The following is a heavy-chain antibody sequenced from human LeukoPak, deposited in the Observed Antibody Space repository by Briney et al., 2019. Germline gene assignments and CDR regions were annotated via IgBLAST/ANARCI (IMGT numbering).Heavy chain of an antibody. D-gene: IGHD6-19*01. J-gene: IGHJ6*03. Sequence: ASVKVSCKASGYTFTSFAMNWVRQAPGQGLEWMGWINTNTGNPTYAQGFTGRFVFSLDTSVSTAYLQISSLKAEDTAVYYCARDRTVAGQILNRYYYYMDVWGKGTTVTVSS. V-gene: IGHV7-4-1*02. CDR1: GYTFTSFA. CDR2: INTNTGNP. CDR3: ARDRTVAGQILNRYYYYMDV.